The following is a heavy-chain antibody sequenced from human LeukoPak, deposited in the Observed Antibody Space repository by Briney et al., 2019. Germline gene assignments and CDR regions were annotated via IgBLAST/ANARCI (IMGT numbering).Heavy chain of an antibody. CDR2: IYYSGST. V-gene: IGHV4-39*02. J-gene: IGHJ4*02. CDR3: AREEFDY. Sequence: PSETLSLTCTVSGGSISSSSYYWGWIRQPPGKGLEWIGSIYYSGSTYYNPSLKSRVTISVDTSKNQFSLKLSSVTAADTALYYCAREEFDYWGQGTLVTVSS. CDR1: GGSISSSSYY.